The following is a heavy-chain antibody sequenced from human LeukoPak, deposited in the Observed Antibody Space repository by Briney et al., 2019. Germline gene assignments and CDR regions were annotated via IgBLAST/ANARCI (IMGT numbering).Heavy chain of an antibody. J-gene: IGHJ5*02. D-gene: IGHD4-23*01. V-gene: IGHV3-23*01. Sequence: GASLRLSRAASGFTFSTYAMSWVRQAPGKGLEWVSTVTTSCGNTYYADSVRGRFTISRDNSKNTLYLQINSLRAEDTAVYYCAKDPVGRFDPWGQGTLVTVSS. CDR2: VTTSCGNT. CDR3: AKDPVGRFDP. CDR1: GFTFSTYA.